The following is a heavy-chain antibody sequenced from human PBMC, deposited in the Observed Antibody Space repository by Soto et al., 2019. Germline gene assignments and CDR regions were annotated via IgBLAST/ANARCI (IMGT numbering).Heavy chain of an antibody. D-gene: IGHD4-4*01. V-gene: IGHV3-74*01. CDR3: ARDPRNLGLDP. CDR1: GFTFSAYW. J-gene: IGHJ5*02. Sequence: EGQLVESGGGLVQPGGSLRLSCAASGFTFSAYWMYWVRQPPGKGLLWVSRIDSDGSTTNYADSVKGRFTISRDNAKNTLYLQINSLRAEDTAVYYCARDPRNLGLDPWGQGTLVTVSS. CDR2: IDSDGSTT.